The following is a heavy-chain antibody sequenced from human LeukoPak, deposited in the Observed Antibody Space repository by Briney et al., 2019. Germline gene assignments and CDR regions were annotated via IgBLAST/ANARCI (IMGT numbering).Heavy chain of an antibody. CDR3: ARVDDYYGSGSFPFDY. CDR2: INHSGST. V-gene: IGHV4-34*01. J-gene: IGHJ4*02. D-gene: IGHD3-10*01. Sequence: PSETLSLTCAVYGGSFSGYYWSWIRQPPGKGLEWIGEINHSGSTNYNPSPKSRVTISVDTSKNQFSLKLSSVTAADTAVYYCARVDDYYGSGSFPFDYWGQGTLVTVSS. CDR1: GGSFSGYY.